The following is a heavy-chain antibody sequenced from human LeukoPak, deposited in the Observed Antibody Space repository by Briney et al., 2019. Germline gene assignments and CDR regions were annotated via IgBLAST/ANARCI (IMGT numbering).Heavy chain of an antibody. CDR2: INHSGST. CDR3: ARIPRYCSSTSCQDY. V-gene: IGHV4-34*01. CDR1: GGSFSGYY. J-gene: IGHJ4*02. D-gene: IGHD2-2*01. Sequence: SETLSLTCAVYGGSFSGYYWSWIRQPAGKGLEWIGEINHSGSTNYNPSLKSRVTISVDTSKNQFSLKLSSVTAADTAVYYCARIPRYCSSTSCQDYWGQGTLVTVSS.